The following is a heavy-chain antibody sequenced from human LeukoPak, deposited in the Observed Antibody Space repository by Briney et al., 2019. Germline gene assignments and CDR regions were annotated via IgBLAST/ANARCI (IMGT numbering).Heavy chain of an antibody. CDR1: GFTFSSYW. J-gene: IGHJ5*02. Sequence: GGSLRLSCAASGFTFSSYWMHWVRQAPGKGLAWVSRSSPDESVTTYADSVKGRFIISRDIAKNTFYLHMHSLRAEDAAVYYCARDLRASDLWGQGTLVTVSS. CDR2: SSPDESVT. V-gene: IGHV3-74*01. CDR3: ARDLRASDL.